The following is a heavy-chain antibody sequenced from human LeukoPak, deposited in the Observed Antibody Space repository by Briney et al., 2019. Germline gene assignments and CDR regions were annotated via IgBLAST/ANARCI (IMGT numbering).Heavy chain of an antibody. Sequence: PGGSLRLSCAASGFTLSNYAMSWVRQAPGKGLEWVSTISGSGGSTYYAASVTGRFTISRDKSKNTLYLQMNSLRGQDTAVYYCAKVSSIVVVPAARFAPWGQGTLVTVSS. CDR1: GFTLSNYA. D-gene: IGHD2-2*01. CDR3: AKVSSIVVVPAARFAP. CDR2: ISGSGGST. J-gene: IGHJ5*02. V-gene: IGHV3-23*01.